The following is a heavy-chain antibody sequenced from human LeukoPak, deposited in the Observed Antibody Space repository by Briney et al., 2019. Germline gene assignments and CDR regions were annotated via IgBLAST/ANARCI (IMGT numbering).Heavy chain of an antibody. Sequence: ESGPTLFKPTQTLTLTCTFSGFSLSTSGMRVSWIRQPPGKALEWLARIDWDDDKFYSTSLKTRLTISKDTSKNQVVLTMTNMDPVDTAIYYCARRTSSSFYFDYWGQGTLVTVSS. CDR2: IDWDDDK. J-gene: IGHJ4*02. CDR3: ARRTSSSFYFDY. CDR1: GFSLSTSGMR. V-gene: IGHV2-70*04. D-gene: IGHD6-6*01.